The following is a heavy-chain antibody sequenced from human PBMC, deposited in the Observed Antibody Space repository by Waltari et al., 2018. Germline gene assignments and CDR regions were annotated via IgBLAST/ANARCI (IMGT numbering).Heavy chain of an antibody. Sequence: QVQLVQSGAEVKKPGASVKVSCKASGYTFTSYDINWVRQATGHGLEWMGWMNPNSGNTGYAQNFQGRVTMTRNTAISTAYMELSSLRCEDTAGYYCARGTAAGRNYYYYGMDVWGQGTTVTVSS. CDR1: GYTFTSYD. D-gene: IGHD6-13*01. J-gene: IGHJ6*02. V-gene: IGHV1-8*01. CDR2: MNPNSGNT. CDR3: ARGTAAGRNYYYYGMDV.